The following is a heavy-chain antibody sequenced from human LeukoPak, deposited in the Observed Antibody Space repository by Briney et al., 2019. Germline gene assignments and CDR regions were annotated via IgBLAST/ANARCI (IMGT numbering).Heavy chain of an antibody. V-gene: IGHV3-30*04. CDR3: ARDSGIFGVVIHNWFDP. J-gene: IGHJ5*02. D-gene: IGHD3-3*01. Sequence: GGSLRLSCAASGFTFSSYAMHWVRQAPGKGLEWVAVISYDGSNKYYADSVKGRFTISRDNSKNTLYLQMNSLGAEDTAVYYCARDSGIFGVVIHNWFDPWGQGTLVTVSS. CDR1: GFTFSSYA. CDR2: ISYDGSNK.